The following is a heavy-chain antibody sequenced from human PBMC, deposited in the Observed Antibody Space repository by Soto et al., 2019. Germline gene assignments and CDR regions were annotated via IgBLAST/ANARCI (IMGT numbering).Heavy chain of an antibody. Sequence: QVPLIQSGAEVKKPGASVKVSCKASGYTFTIFGISWVRQAPGQGLEWMGWISTYNGDTKYTQQLQGRVTMTTDTSTSTAYMGLRSLTSDDTAVYYCARLFCSSSSCDPWSDPWGQGTLVTVSS. J-gene: IGHJ5*02. V-gene: IGHV1-18*01. D-gene: IGHD2-2*01. CDR3: ARLFCSSSSCDPWSDP. CDR2: ISTYNGDT. CDR1: GYTFTIFG.